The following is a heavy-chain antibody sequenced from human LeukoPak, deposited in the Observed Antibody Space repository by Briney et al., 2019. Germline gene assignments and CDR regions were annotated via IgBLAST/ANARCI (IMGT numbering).Heavy chain of an antibody. Sequence: GGSLRLSCAASGFTFSNNYMSWVRQAPGKGLEWVSLIYTGGTAYYADSVKGRFTISRDNSKNTLYLQMNALRAEDTALYYCARARHPWISGTYWYYFDYWGQGTLVTVSS. J-gene: IGHJ4*02. CDR3: ARARHPWISGTYWYYFDY. CDR1: GFTFSNNY. V-gene: IGHV3-53*01. D-gene: IGHD3-10*01. CDR2: IYTGGTA.